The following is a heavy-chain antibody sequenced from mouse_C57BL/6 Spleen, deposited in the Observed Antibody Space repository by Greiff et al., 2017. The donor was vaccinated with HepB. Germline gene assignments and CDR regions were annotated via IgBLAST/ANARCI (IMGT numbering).Heavy chain of an antibody. Sequence: EVQLQQSGTVLARPGASVKMSCKTSGYTFTSYWMHWVKQRPGQGLEWIGAIYPGNSDTSYNQKFKGKAKLTAVTSASTAYMELSSLTNEDSAVYYWTRGGYYYGSSYGNFDYWGQGTTLTVSS. J-gene: IGHJ2*01. CDR1: GYTFTSYW. CDR3: TRGGYYYGSSYGNFDY. V-gene: IGHV1-5*01. CDR2: IYPGNSDT. D-gene: IGHD1-1*01.